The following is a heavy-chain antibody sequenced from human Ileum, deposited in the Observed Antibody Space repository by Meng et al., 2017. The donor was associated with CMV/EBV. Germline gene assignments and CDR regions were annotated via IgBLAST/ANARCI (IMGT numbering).Heavy chain of an antibody. CDR2: INPSGGST. V-gene: IGHV1-46*01. CDR1: GYTFTSYY. J-gene: IGHJ6*02. CDR3: ARSTSMLPGINYYGMDV. D-gene: IGHD3-16*01. Sequence: ASVKVSCKASGYTFTSYYMHWVRQAPGQGLEWMGIINPSGGSTSYAQKFQGRVTMTRDTSTSTVYMELSSLRSEDTAVYYCARSTSMLPGINYYGMDVWGQGTTVTVSS.